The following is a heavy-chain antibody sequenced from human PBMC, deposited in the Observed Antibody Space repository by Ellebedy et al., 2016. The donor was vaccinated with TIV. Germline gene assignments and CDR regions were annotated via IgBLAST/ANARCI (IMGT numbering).Heavy chain of an antibody. CDR1: EFYFGDEW. CDR3: VRGAGSYHFDY. V-gene: IGHV3-23*01. D-gene: IGHD1-26*01. CDR2: ISTSGGRT. Sequence: GESLKISCAAFEFYFGDEWMSWVRQAPGKGLEWVSAISTSGGRTYYADSVKGRFPVSIDNPKNTLYRQMNSLRAEDTAVYYGVRGAGSYHFDYWGQGTLVTV. J-gene: IGHJ4*02.